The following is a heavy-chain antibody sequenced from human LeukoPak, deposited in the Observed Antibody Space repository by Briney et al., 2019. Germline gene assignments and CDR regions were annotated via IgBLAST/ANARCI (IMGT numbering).Heavy chain of an antibody. V-gene: IGHV4-59*01. Sequence: SETLSLTCTVSGGSISSYYWSWIRQPPGEGLEWIGYIYYSGSTNYNPSLKSRVTISVDTSKNQFSLRLSSVTAADTAVYYCAREASGSYFDYWGQGTLVTVSS. D-gene: IGHD1-26*01. CDR3: AREASGSYFDY. CDR2: IYYSGST. CDR1: GGSISSYY. J-gene: IGHJ4*02.